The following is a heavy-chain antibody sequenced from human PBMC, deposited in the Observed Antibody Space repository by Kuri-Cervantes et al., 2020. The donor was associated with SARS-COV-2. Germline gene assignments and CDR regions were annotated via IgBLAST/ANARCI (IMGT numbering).Heavy chain of an antibody. Sequence: GESLKISCKGCGYRFTSYWISWVRQMPGKGLEWMGRIDPSDSCTNYSPSFQGHVTISADKSISTAYLQWSSLKASDTAMYYCARQGWELFQWSNDFDYWGQGTLVTVSS. CDR1: GYRFTSYW. V-gene: IGHV5-10-1*01. CDR2: IDPSDSCT. CDR3: ARQGWELFQWSNDFDY. D-gene: IGHD1-26*01. J-gene: IGHJ4*02.